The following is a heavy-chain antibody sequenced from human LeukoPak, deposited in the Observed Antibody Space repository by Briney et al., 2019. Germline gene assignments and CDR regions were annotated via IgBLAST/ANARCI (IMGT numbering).Heavy chain of an antibody. CDR2: IYNDGST. CDR3: AKIGYCSGGSCYSHRGFDY. Sequence: PGGSLRLSCAASGLTVSSSYMSWVRQAPGKGLEWVSIIYNDGSTYYADSMKGRFTISRDNSKNTLYLQMNSLRAEDTAVYYCAKIGYCSGGSCYSHRGFDYWGQGTLVTVSS. J-gene: IGHJ4*02. CDR1: GLTVSSSY. V-gene: IGHV3-53*01. D-gene: IGHD2-15*01.